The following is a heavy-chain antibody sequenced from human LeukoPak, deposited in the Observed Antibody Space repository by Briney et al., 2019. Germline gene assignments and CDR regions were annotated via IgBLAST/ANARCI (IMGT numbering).Heavy chain of an antibody. CDR2: INSDGSRT. J-gene: IGHJ3*02. V-gene: IGHV3-74*01. CDR1: GFTSSTYW. D-gene: IGHD6-19*01. Sequence: PGGSLRLSCAASGFTSSTYWMHWVRQAPGKGLVWVSRINSDGSRTTYADSVKGRFTISRDNAKNTLYPQMNSLRTEDTAVYYCARPETQYSSGLDGFDIWGQGTMVTVSS. CDR3: ARPETQYSSGLDGFDI.